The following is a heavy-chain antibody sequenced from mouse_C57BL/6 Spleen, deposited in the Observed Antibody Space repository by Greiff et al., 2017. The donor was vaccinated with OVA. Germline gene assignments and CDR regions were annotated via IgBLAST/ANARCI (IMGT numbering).Heavy chain of an antibody. CDR3: ARKGFPPGYFDY. CDR1: GYTFTSYW. V-gene: IGHV1-69*01. J-gene: IGHJ2*01. CDR2: IDPSDSYT. Sequence: QVQLQQPGAELVMPGASVKLSCKASGYTFTSYWMHWVKQRPGQGLEWIGEIDPSDSYTNYNQKFKGKSTLTVDKSSSTAYMQLSSLTSEDSAVYYCARKGFPPGYFDYWGQGTTLTVSS.